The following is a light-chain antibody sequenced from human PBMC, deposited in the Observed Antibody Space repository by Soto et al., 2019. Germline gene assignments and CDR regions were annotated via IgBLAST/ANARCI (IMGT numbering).Light chain of an antibody. CDR2: DAS. CDR3: RQYKTYT. CDR1: QSIGTC. V-gene: IGKV1-5*01. Sequence: DIPFTQSPPYLSASVGETVNITCRASQSIGTCLAWHQQKPGKAPNLLMFDASTLHTGVPSRFSGSGDGTEFTLSISSLQPDDSAIYFFRQYKTYTFGRGTRLEIK. J-gene: IGKJ5*01.